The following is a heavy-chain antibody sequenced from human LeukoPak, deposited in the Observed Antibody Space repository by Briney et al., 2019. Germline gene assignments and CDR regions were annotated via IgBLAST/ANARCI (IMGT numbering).Heavy chain of an antibody. CDR2: INHSGST. V-gene: IGHV4-34*01. CDR1: GGSFSGYY. D-gene: IGHD6-19*01. J-gene: IGHJ5*02. CDR3: ARNRRSSGWTP. Sequence: PSETPSLTCAVYGGSFSGYYWSWIRQPPGKGLEWIGEINHSGSTNYNPSLKSRVTISVDTSKNQFSLKLSSVTAADTAVYYCARNRRSSGWTPWGQGTLVTVSS.